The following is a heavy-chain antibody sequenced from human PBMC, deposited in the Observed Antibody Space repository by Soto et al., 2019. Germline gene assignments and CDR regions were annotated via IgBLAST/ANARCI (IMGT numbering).Heavy chain of an antibody. CDR1: GLTFSNAW. V-gene: IGHV3-15*07. Sequence: GALRLSCAASGLTFSNAWVNWVRQAPGKGLEWVGRIQSKTDGGTTDYGAPVKGRFTISRDDSENTLYLEMNSLKTEDTAVYYCNADRADMLTIPIAYWGQRSLVTVSS. CDR3: NADRADMLTIPIAY. J-gene: IGHJ4*02. CDR2: IQSKTDGGTT. D-gene: IGHD2-21*01.